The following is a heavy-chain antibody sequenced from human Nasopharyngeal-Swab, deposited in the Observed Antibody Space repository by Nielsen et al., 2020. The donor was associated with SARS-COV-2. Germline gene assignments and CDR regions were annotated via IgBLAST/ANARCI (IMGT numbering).Heavy chain of an antibody. J-gene: IGHJ4*02. Sequence: GESLKISCAASGFTFSSYGMHWVRQARGKGLERVAVIWYDGSYKYYADSLKGRFTISRDNSKNTLYLQMNSLRAEDTAVYYCARDRRIQLWFGGGYFDYWGQGTLVTVSS. CDR3: ARDRRIQLWFGGGYFDY. CDR2: IWYDGSYK. CDR1: GFTFSSYG. D-gene: IGHD5-18*01. V-gene: IGHV3-33*01.